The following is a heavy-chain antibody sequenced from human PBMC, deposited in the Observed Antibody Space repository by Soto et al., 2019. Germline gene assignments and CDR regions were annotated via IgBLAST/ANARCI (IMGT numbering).Heavy chain of an antibody. V-gene: IGHV4-34*01. Sequence: PSETLSLTCAVSGGSFSGYYWSWIRQPPGRGLEWIGDISEGGNTNRNPSLERRLTISVDTSKKQFSLRLTSVTAADTAVYFCARGPHYFESAGQSNSDHRGQGTLVTVSS. CDR3: ARGPHYFESAGQSNSDH. J-gene: IGHJ4*02. D-gene: IGHD3-9*01. CDR1: GGSFSGYY. CDR2: ISEGGNT.